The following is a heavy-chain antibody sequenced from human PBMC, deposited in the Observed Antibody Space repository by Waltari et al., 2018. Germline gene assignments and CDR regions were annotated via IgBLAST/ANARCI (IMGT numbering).Heavy chain of an antibody. CDR3: ARATLWSGHSTVYGY. V-gene: IGHV3-30-3*01. CDR1: AFTFSSYN. CDR2: ISYDGTNK. D-gene: IGHD3-3*01. Sequence: QGHLVESGGGVVQPGRSLRLSCAASAFTFSSYNMNWVRQAPGKGLEWVAVISYDGTNKYYADSVKGRFTVSRDNSKNMLYLQMNSLRAEDTAVYYCARATLWSGHSTVYGYWGQGTLVTVSS. J-gene: IGHJ4*02.